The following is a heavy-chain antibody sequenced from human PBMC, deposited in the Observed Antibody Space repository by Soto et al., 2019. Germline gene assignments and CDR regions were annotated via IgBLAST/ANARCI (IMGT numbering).Heavy chain of an antibody. CDR1: GYTFTGYY. D-gene: IGHD1-26*01. V-gene: IGHV1-2*02. CDR3: ARDAGASYNWCDP. J-gene: IGHJ5*02. Sequence: ASVKVSCKASGYTFTGYYMHWVRQAPGQGLEWMGWINPNTGGTNYARKFQGRVTMTRDTTISTAYMELSRLKSDDTAVYYCARDAGASYNWCDPWGQGTLVTVSS. CDR2: INPNTGGT.